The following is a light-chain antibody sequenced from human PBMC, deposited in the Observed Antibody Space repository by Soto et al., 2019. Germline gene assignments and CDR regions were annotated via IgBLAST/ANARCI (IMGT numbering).Light chain of an antibody. J-gene: IGLJ3*02. Sequence: QSVLTQPPSVSGTPGQTVTISCSGSSSNIGANTVNWFQHLPGTAPKLLIYSNNQRPSGVPDRVSGSKSGTSVTLAISGLQSEDEADYYCAAWDARLDGVVFGGGTKVTVL. CDR2: SNN. CDR3: AAWDARLDGVV. V-gene: IGLV1-44*01. CDR1: SSNIGANT.